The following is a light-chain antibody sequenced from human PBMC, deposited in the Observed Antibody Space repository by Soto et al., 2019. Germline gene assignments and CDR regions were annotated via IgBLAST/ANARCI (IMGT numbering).Light chain of an antibody. V-gene: IGKV1-39*01. Sequence: DIQMTQSPSSLSASVGDRFTMTCRSSQSISSYLNWYQQKPGKAPKLLIYAASSLQSGVPSRFSGSGSGTDFTLTISSLQPEDFATYYCQQSYSTPPITFGQGTRLEIK. CDR2: AAS. CDR3: QQSYSTPPIT. J-gene: IGKJ5*01. CDR1: QSISSY.